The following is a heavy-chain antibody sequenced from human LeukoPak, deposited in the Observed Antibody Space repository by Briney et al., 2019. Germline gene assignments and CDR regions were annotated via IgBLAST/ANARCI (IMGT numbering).Heavy chain of an antibody. V-gene: IGHV3-30-3*01. CDR3: ARDGTYSSSSFDY. CDR1: GFTFSSYA. Sequence: PGGSLRLSCAASGFTFSSYAMHWVRQAPGKGLEWVAVISYDGSNKYYADSVKGRFTISRDNSKNTLYLQMNSLRAEDTAVYYCARDGTYSSSSFDYWGQGTLVTVSS. CDR2: ISYDGSNK. D-gene: IGHD6-6*01. J-gene: IGHJ4*02.